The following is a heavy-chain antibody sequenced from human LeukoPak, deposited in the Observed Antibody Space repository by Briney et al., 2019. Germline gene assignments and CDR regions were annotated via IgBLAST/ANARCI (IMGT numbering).Heavy chain of an antibody. J-gene: IGHJ2*01. CDR1: GYTFTGYF. CDR3: ARNKGSESKYFDL. D-gene: IGHD3-10*01. CDR2: INPNNGGT. V-gene: IGHV1-2*02. Sequence: ASVTVSCKASGYTFTGYFMHWVRQAPGQGLEWMGWINPNNGGTNYAQKFQDRVTLTRDTSIDTAYMELSRLTSDDTAVYYCARNKGSESKYFDLRGRGTLVTVSS.